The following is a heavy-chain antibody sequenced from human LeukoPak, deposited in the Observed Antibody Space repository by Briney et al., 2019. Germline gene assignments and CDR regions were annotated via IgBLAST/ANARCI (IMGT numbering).Heavy chain of an antibody. CDR2: ISYDGSNK. CDR1: GFTFSSYA. V-gene: IGHV3-30-3*01. D-gene: IGHD3-16*01. J-gene: IGHJ4*02. Sequence: PGRSLRLSCAASGFTFSSYAMHWVRQAPGKGLEWVAVISYDGSNKYYADSVKGRFTISRDNSKNTLYLQMNSLRAEDTAVYYCSAPNRSYGASSDYFDYWGQGTLVTVSS. CDR3: SAPNRSYGASSDYFDY.